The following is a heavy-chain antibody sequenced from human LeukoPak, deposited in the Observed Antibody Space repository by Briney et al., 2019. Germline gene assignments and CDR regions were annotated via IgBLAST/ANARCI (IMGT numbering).Heavy chain of an antibody. V-gene: IGHV1-58*01. D-gene: IGHD2-15*01. CDR2: IVVGSGNT. CDR3: AAGHCSGGSCYPYYYYGMDV. CDR1: GFTVTSSA. J-gene: IGHJ6*02. Sequence: SVKVSCKASGFTVTSSAVEWVRQARGQRLEWIGCIVVGSGNTNYAQKFQERVTITRDMSTSTAYMELSSLRSEDTAVYYCAAGHCSGGSCYPYYYYGMDVWGQGTTVTVSS.